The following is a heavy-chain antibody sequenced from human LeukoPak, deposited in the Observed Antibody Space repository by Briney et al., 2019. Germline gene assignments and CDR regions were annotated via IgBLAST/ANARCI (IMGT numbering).Heavy chain of an antibody. D-gene: IGHD1-26*01. Sequence: SETLSLTCTVSGGSISSYYWSWIRQPPGKGLDWIGYIYYSGSTNYNPSLKSRVTISVDTSKNQFSLKLSSVTAADTAVYYCARDQGPLKVGAYFVYWGQGTLVTVSS. CDR1: GGSISSYY. CDR3: ARDQGPLKVGAYFVY. CDR2: IYYSGST. J-gene: IGHJ4*02. V-gene: IGHV4-59*01.